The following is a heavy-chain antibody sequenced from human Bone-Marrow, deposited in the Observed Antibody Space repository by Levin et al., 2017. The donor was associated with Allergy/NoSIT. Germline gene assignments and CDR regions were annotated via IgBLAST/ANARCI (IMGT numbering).Heavy chain of an antibody. D-gene: IGHD2-2*01. J-gene: IGHJ3*02. CDR1: GFTFSSYE. CDR2: ISSSGSTI. Sequence: GGSLRLSCAASGFTFSSYEMNWVRQAPGKGLEWVSYISSSGSTIYYADSVKGRFTISRDNAKNSLYLQMNSLRAEDTAFYYCARDSLADLPEYHAFDIWGQGTMVTVSS. V-gene: IGHV3-48*03. CDR3: ARDSLADLPEYHAFDI.